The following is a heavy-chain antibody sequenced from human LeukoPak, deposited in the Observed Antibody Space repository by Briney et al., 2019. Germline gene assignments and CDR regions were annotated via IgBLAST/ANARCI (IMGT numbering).Heavy chain of an antibody. D-gene: IGHD2-15*01. J-gene: IGHJ3*02. Sequence: SETLSLTCTVSGGSISSYYWSWIRQPPGKGLEWIGYIYYSGSTNYNPSLKSRVTISVDTSKNQFSLKLSSVTAADTAVYYCARDGGMDAFDIWGQGTMVTVSS. CDR3: ARDGGMDAFDI. V-gene: IGHV4-59*01. CDR2: IYYSGST. CDR1: GGSISSYY.